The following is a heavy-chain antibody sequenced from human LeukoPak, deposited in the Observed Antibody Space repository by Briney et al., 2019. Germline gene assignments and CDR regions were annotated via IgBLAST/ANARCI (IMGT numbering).Heavy chain of an antibody. V-gene: IGHV4-39*01. D-gene: IGHD3-22*01. Sequence: PSETLSLTCTVSGGSISSSSYYWGWIRQPPGKGLEWIGSIYYSGSTYYNPSLKSRVTISVDTSKNQFSLKLSSVTAADMAVYYCASQYYYDSSGYYYLNWFDPWGQGTLVTVSS. CDR1: GGSISSSSYY. J-gene: IGHJ5*02. CDR3: ASQYYYDSSGYYYLNWFDP. CDR2: IYYSGST.